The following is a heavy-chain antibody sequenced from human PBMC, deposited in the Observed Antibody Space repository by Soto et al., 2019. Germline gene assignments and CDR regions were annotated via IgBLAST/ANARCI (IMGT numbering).Heavy chain of an antibody. V-gene: IGHV4-30-2*01. CDR1: GGSISSGGYS. CDR3: ARGHPGEEWLGPVYFDY. D-gene: IGHD6-19*01. Sequence: PSETLSLTCAVSGGSISSGGYSWSWIRQPPGKGLEWIGYIYHSGSTYYNPSLKSRVTISVDRSKNQFSLKLSSVTAADTAVYYCARGHPGEEWLGPVYFDYWGQGTLVTVSS. J-gene: IGHJ4*02. CDR2: IYHSGST.